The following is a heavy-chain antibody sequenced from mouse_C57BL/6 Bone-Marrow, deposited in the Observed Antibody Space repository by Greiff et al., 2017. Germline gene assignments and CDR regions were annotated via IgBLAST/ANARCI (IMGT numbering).Heavy chain of an antibody. CDR1: GYTFTSYW. J-gene: IGHJ4*01. CDR2: IYPSDSCT. CDR3: ARDRYYYGSGAMDY. Sequence: VQLQQPGAELVMPGASVKLSCKASGYTFTSYWMHWVKQRPGQGLEWIGEIYPSDSCTNYNQKFKGKSTLTVDKSSSTAYMQLSSLTSEDSAVYYCARDRYYYGSGAMDYWGQGTSVTVSS. V-gene: IGHV1-69*01. D-gene: IGHD1-1*01.